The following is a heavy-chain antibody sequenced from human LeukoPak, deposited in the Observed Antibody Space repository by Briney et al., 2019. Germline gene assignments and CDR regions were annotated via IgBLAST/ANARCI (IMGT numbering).Heavy chain of an antibody. CDR2: IYSGGST. Sequence: GGSLRLSCAASGLTVSSNYMSWVRQAPGKGLEWVSVIYSGGSTYYADSVKGRFTIPRDNSKNTLYLQMNSLRAEDTAVYYCAKGRIAARSSFDPWGQGTLVTVSS. CDR1: GLTVSSNY. V-gene: IGHV3-53*05. CDR3: AKGRIAARSSFDP. D-gene: IGHD6-6*01. J-gene: IGHJ5*02.